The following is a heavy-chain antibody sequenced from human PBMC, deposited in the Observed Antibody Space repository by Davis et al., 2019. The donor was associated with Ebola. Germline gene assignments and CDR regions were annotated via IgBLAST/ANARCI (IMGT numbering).Heavy chain of an antibody. CDR1: GGSFSGYY. V-gene: IGHV4-34*01. J-gene: IGHJ6*03. CDR3: ARTLRGIVVVPAAHYYYYMDV. Sequence: SETLSLTCAVYGGSFSGYYWSWIRQPPGKGLEWIGEINHSGSTNYNPSLKSRVTISVDTSKNQFSLKLSSVTAADTAVYYCARTLRGIVVVPAAHYYYYMDVWGKGTTVTVSS. CDR2: INHSGST. D-gene: IGHD2-2*01.